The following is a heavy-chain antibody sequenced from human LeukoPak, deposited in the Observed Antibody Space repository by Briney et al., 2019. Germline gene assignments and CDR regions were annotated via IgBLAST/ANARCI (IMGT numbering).Heavy chain of an antibody. CDR3: AKDYYSSGWGYFDY. V-gene: IGHV3-30*18. Sequence: GGSLRLSCAASGFTFSSYGMHWVRQAPGKGLEWVAVISYDGSNKHYADSVKGRFTISRDNSKNTLYLQMNSLRAEDTAVYYCAKDYYSSGWGYFDYWGQGTLVTVSS. D-gene: IGHD6-19*01. CDR1: GFTFSSYG. J-gene: IGHJ4*02. CDR2: ISYDGSNK.